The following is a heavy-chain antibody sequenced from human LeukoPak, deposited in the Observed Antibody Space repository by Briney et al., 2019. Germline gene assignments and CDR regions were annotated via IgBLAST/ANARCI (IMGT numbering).Heavy chain of an antibody. Sequence: SETLSLTCTVSGGSISSGTCYWSWIRQPAGKGLEWIGRIYTSGSTNYNPSLKSRVTISVDTSKNQFSLKLSSVTAADTAVYYRARLATLRLRARAFDIWGQGTMVTVSS. CDR1: GGSISSGTCY. CDR2: IYTSGST. CDR3: ARLATLRLRARAFDI. V-gene: IGHV4-61*02. J-gene: IGHJ3*02. D-gene: IGHD2/OR15-2a*01.